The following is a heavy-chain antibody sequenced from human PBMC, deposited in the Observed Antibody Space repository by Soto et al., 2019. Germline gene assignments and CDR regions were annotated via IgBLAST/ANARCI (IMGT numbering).Heavy chain of an antibody. CDR3: ARAGAATLSDY. V-gene: IGHV4-59*01. CDR1: GGSINNYY. CDR2: IYYSGSP. Sequence: PSETLSLTCSVSGGSINNYYCSWIWQPPGKGLEWIGYIYYSGSPNYNPSLKSRVTISVDTSKNQFSLNLSSVTAADTAVYYCARAGAATLSDYWGQGTLVTVSS. D-gene: IGHD2-15*01. J-gene: IGHJ4*02.